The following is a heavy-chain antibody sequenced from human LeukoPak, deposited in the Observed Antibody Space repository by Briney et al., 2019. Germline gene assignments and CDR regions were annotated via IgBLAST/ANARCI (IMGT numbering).Heavy chain of an antibody. V-gene: IGHV1-18*04. Sequence: ASVKVSCKASGYTFTSYGISWVRQAPGQGHEWMGWISAYNGNTNYAQKLQGRVTMTTDTSTSTAYMELRSLRSDDTAVYYCARDIVVVPAVPYYGMDVWGKGTTVTVSS. D-gene: IGHD2-2*01. CDR3: ARDIVVVPAVPYYGMDV. CDR2: ISAYNGNT. CDR1: GYTFTSYG. J-gene: IGHJ6*04.